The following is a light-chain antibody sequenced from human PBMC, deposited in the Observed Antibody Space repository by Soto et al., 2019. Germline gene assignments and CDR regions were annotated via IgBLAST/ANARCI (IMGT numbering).Light chain of an antibody. CDR2: ENN. CDR3: QSYDSSLSGYV. V-gene: IGLV1-40*01. Sequence: QSVLTQPPSVSAAPGQRVTIFCTGSSSNIGAGYEAHWYQQVPGTAHKLLIYENNNRPSGVPDRFSGSKSGTSASLAITGLQAEDEAEYYCQSYDSSLSGYVFGTGTKLTVL. J-gene: IGLJ1*01. CDR1: SSNIGAGYE.